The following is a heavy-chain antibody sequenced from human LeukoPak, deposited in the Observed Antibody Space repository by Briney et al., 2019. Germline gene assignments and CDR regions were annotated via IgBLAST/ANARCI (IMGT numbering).Heavy chain of an antibody. CDR2: IKSKTDGGTT. CDR1: GFTFSNAW. Sequence: GGSLRLSCAASGFTFSNAWMSWVRQAPGKGLEWVGRIKSKTDGGTTDYAAPVKGRFTISRDDSKNTLYLQMNSLKTEDTAVYYCTTVKYCSSTSCPYYFDYWGQGTLVTVSS. D-gene: IGHD2-2*01. J-gene: IGHJ4*02. CDR3: TTVKYCSSTSCPYYFDY. V-gene: IGHV3-15*01.